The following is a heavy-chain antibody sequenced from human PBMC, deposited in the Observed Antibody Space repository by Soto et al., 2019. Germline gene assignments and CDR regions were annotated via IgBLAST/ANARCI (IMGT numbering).Heavy chain of an antibody. D-gene: IGHD3-10*01. Sequence: QITLKESGPTLVKPTQSLTLTCTFSGFSLSTSGVGVGWVRQPPGKPLEWLALIYSNDDKRFSTSLKSSLSITKDTSKNQVVLTMSKVEPVETGTYYCTHMWGSGLYGMDVWVQGTTFTVSS. CDR3: THMWGSGLYGMDV. CDR2: IYSNDDK. J-gene: IGHJ6*02. V-gene: IGHV2-5*01. CDR1: GFSLSTSGVG.